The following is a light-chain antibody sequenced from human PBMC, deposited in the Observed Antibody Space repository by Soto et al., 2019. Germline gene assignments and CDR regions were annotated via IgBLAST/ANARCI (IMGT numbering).Light chain of an antibody. CDR1: QSVSNS. J-gene: IGKJ1*01. Sequence: ETLLTQSPATLSVSHGEAATLSCRASQSVSNSLAWYRQRPVQPPSLLIYATSTRATGVPARFTGSGSGTEFTLTISSLQSEDFAVYYCHQYYDWPPWTFGQGTKVDI. V-gene: IGKV3-15*01. CDR2: ATS. CDR3: HQYYDWPPWT.